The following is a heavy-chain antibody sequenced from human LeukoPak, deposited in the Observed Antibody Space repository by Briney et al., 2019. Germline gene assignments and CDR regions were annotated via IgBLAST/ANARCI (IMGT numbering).Heavy chain of an antibody. CDR1: GGSISSYY. J-gene: IGHJ4*02. CDR2: IYYSGST. CDR3: ARFTNYYRYFDY. V-gene: IGHV4-59*01. Sequence: PSETLSLTCTVSGGSISSYYWSWIRQPPGKGLEWIGYIYYSGSTNYNPSLKSRVTISVDTSKNQFSLKLSPVTAADTAVYYCARFTNYYRYFDYWGQGTLVTVSS. D-gene: IGHD3-16*02.